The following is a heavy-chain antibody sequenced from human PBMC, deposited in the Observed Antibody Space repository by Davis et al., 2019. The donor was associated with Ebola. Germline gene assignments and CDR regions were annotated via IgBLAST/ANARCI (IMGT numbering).Heavy chain of an antibody. CDR3: TADSPVVGVGEFDY. V-gene: IGHV3-15*01. CDR1: GFSVSSAR. Sequence: GESLKISCAASGFSVSSARMSWVRQAPGKGLEWVGRVRGGATTDYPAPVKGRFTVSRDDSRDMVYLQMNSLKTEDTAVYFCTADSPVVGVGEFDYWGQGTLVTVSS. J-gene: IGHJ4*02. CDR2: VRGGATT. D-gene: IGHD1-26*01.